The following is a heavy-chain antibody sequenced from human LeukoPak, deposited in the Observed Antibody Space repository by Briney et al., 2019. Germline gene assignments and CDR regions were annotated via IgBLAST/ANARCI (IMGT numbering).Heavy chain of an antibody. J-gene: IGHJ6*03. D-gene: IGHD3-3*01. CDR1: GYTFTSYD. V-gene: IGHV1-8*01. CDR2: MNPNSGNT. Sequence: ASVKVSXKASGYTFTSYDINWVRQATGQGLEWMGWMNPNSGNTGYAQKFQGRVTMTRNTSISTAYMELSSLRSEDTAVYYCARGQLVSIFGVVILRKSRYYYYMDVWGKGTTVTVSS. CDR3: ARGQLVSIFGVVILRKSRYYYYMDV.